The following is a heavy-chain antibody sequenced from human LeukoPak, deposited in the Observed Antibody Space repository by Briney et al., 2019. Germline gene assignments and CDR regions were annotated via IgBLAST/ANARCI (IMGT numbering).Heavy chain of an antibody. Sequence: SETLSLTCTVSGGSISSYYWSWIRQPPGKGLEWIGEINHSGSTNYNPSLKSRVTISADTSKNQFSLKLSSVTAADMAVYYFVGGYRSDAFDIWGQGTMVTVSS. CDR2: INHSGST. D-gene: IGHD1-26*01. CDR1: GGSISSYY. CDR3: VGGYRSDAFDI. J-gene: IGHJ3*02. V-gene: IGHV4-34*01.